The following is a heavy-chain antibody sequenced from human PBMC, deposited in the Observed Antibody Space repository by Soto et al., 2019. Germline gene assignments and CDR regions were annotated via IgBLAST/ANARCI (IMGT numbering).Heavy chain of an antibody. V-gene: IGHV1-18*01. CDR2: ISTYNGDT. CDR3: AREGVAPYYYYGMDV. Sequence: ASVKVSCKASGYTFTRSGISWVRQAPGQGLEWMGWISTYNGDTNYAQTYQGRVTMTTDTSTSTVHMEVRSLRSDDTSVYYCAREGVAPYYYYGMDVWGQGTPVTVSS. CDR1: GYTFTRSG. D-gene: IGHD5-12*01. J-gene: IGHJ6*02.